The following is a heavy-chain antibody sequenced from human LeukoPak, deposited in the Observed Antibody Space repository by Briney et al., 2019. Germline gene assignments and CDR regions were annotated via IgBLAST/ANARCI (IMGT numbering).Heavy chain of an antibody. CDR2: IDPSDSYN. V-gene: IGHV5-10-1*01. CDR1: GYSFTSYW. J-gene: IGHJ4*02. D-gene: IGHD6-19*01. Sequence: GESLKISCKGSGYSFTSYWISWVRQMPGKGLEWMVRIDPSDSYNNYSASFQGHVTISADKSINTAYLQWSSLKASDTAMYYCARIPYSSGWYYFDYWGQGTLVTVSS. CDR3: ARIPYSSGWYYFDY.